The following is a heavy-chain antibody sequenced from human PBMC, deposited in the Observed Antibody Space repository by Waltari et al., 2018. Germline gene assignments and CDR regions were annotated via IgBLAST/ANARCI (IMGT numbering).Heavy chain of an antibody. Sequence: EVQLVESGGGLVQPGGSLRLSCAASGFMFSNYGMTWVRQAPGKGLEWVANIKQDGSEKYYVDSLKGRFTISRDNAENSLFLQMNSLRAEDTAIYYCARDSGGFDYWGQGTLVTVSS. V-gene: IGHV3-7*01. CDR2: IKQDGSEK. CDR3: ARDSGGFDY. D-gene: IGHD1-26*01. J-gene: IGHJ4*02. CDR1: GFMFSNYG.